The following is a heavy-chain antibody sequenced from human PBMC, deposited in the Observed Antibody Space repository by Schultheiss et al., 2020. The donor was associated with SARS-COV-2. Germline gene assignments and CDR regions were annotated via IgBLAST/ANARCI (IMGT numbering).Heavy chain of an antibody. Sequence: GVLKISCAASGFTFDDYAMHWVRQAPGKGLEWVSLISWDGGSTYYADSVKGRFTISRDNSKNSLYLQMNSLRGEDTALYYCANCAKGSGYILPTHWGQGTLVTVSS. CDR2: ISWDGGST. CDR1: GFTFDDYA. D-gene: IGHD3-22*01. J-gene: IGHJ4*02. CDR3: ANCAKGSGYILPTH. V-gene: IGHV3-43D*03.